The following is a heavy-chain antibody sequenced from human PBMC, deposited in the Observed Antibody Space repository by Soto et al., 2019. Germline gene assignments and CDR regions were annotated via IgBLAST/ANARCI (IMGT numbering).Heavy chain of an antibody. V-gene: IGHV4-34*01. D-gene: IGHD3-22*01. CDR1: GGCFSEYF. J-gene: IGHJ4*02. CDR3: ARFPFDSNDWTNPRYFDI. Sequence: SETLSLTFAFYGGCFSEYFWSWVRQPPGEGLEWIGEINHSGITNYSPSLKSRVTMSVDTSKNQFSLKLTSVTAADTALYYCARFPFDSNDWTNPRYFDIWGQGTLVTVSS. CDR2: INHSGIT.